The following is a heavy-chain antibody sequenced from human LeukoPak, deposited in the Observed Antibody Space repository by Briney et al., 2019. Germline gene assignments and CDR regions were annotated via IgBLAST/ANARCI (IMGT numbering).Heavy chain of an antibody. J-gene: IGHJ3*01. CDR3: AIVAAIWDDVFDF. CDR2: IRSKTDGGTT. Sequence: GGSLRLSCAASGFTFSNAWMSWVRQAPGRGLEWVGRIRSKTDGGTTDYAAPVKGRFTISRDDSKNTLYLQMNSLKTEDTAVYYCAIVAAIWDDVFDFWGQGTMVTVSS. D-gene: IGHD2-15*01. CDR1: GFTFSNAW. V-gene: IGHV3-15*01.